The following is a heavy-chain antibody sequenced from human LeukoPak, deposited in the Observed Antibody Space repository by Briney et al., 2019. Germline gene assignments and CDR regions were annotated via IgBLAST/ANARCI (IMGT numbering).Heavy chain of an antibody. D-gene: IGHD3-22*01. J-gene: IGHJ4*02. CDR3: ARMEVYDSSGYPFDY. CDR2: IYYSGST. CDR1: GGSISSGGYY. V-gene: IGHV4-31*03. Sequence: SQTLSLTRTVSGGSISSGGYYWSWIRQHPGKGLEWIGYIYYSGSTYYNPSLKSRVTISVDTSKNQFSLKLSSVTAADTAVYYCARMEVYDSSGYPFDYWGQGTLVTVSS.